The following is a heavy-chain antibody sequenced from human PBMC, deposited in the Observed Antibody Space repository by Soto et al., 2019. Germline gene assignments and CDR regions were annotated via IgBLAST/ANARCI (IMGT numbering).Heavy chain of an antibody. V-gene: IGHV3-23*01. CDR1: GFTFSNYA. J-gene: IGHJ4*02. D-gene: IGHD3-3*01. Sequence: EVQLLESGGGLVKPGWSLRLSCAASGFTFSNYAMSWVRQAPGKGLEWVSVISGSGGSTYYADTLKGRFTISRDNSKNTLYMEMSSLRSEDTAVYYCAKDPASDPFRVVCITKAYWGQGTLVTVSS. CDR2: ISGSGGST. CDR3: AKDPASDPFRVVCITKAY.